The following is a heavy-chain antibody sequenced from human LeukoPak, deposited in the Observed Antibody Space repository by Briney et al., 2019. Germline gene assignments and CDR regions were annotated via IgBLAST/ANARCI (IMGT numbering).Heavy chain of an antibody. D-gene: IGHD4-23*01. CDR1: GGSISSVDHS. Sequence: SQTLSLTCTVSGGSISSVDHSWSWIRQHPGKDLEWIGYIYYSGRTNYNPSLKSRVTISVDTSKNQFSLNLSSVTAADTAVYYCARVDYGSNSGYFDFWGQGTLVTVSS. V-gene: IGHV4-31*03. CDR2: IYYSGRT. J-gene: IGHJ4*02. CDR3: ARVDYGSNSGYFDF.